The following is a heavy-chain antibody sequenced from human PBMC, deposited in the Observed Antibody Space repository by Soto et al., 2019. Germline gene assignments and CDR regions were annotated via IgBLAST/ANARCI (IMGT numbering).Heavy chain of an antibody. J-gene: IGHJ6*02. CDR1: GYTFTGYY. D-gene: IGHD6-6*01. V-gene: IGHV1-2*04. CDR2: INPNSGGT. CDR3: ARTQPGSSIAARPYYYYGMDV. Sequence: QVQLVQSGAEVKKPGASVKVSCKASGYTFTGYYMHWVRQAPGQGLEWMGWINPNSGGTNYAQKCQGWVTMTRDTSISTAYMELSRLRSDDTAVYYCARTQPGSSIAARPYYYYGMDVWGQGTTVTVSS.